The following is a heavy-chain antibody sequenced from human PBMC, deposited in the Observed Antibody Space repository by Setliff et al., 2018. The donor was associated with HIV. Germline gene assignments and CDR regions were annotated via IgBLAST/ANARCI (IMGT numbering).Heavy chain of an antibody. J-gene: IGHJ4*01. CDR1: GGPISDSH. CDR3: ANDRYTGSYYPDF. CDR2: FYTNGNT. D-gene: IGHD1-26*01. Sequence: PSETLSHTGRVSGGPISDSHWSWIRQPAGKGLKWLGRFYTNGNTYYNPSPRSRVTVSVDTSKNRFTLKMTYMTAADTAIYYCANDRYTGSYYPDFWGRGIPVTVSS. V-gene: IGHV4-4*07.